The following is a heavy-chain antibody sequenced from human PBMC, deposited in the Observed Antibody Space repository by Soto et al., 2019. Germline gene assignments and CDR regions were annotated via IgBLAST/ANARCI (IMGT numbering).Heavy chain of an antibody. CDR3: AKSAAGSFLDY. CDR1: GFTFSSYG. J-gene: IGHJ4*02. CDR2: ISYDGSNK. Sequence: QVQLVESGGGVVQPGRSLRLSCAASGFTFSSYGMHWVRQAPGKGLEWVAVISYDGSNKYYADSVKRRFTISRDNSKNTLYLQMNSLRAEDTAVYYCAKSAAGSFLDYWGQGTLVPVSS. V-gene: IGHV3-30*18. D-gene: IGHD6-13*01.